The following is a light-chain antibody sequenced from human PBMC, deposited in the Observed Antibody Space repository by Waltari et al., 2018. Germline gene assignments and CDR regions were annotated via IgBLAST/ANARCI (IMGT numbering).Light chain of an antibody. V-gene: IGLV2-11*01. J-gene: IGLJ3*02. Sequence: QSALTQPPSVSGSPGQSVTISCTGTSSDVGGYNYVYWYQHHPGKAPKLMIYEVSNRPSGVSNRFSGSKSGNTASLTISGLQAEDEADYYCCSYAGSYSWVFGGGTKLTVL. CDR2: EVS. CDR3: CSYAGSYSWV. CDR1: SSDVGGYNY.